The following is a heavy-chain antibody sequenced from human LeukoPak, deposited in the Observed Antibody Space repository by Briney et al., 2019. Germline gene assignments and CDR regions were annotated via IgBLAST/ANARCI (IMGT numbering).Heavy chain of an antibody. CDR2: LYSGGDT. Sequence: GGSLRLSCAASGFTVSRNYMTWVRQAPGKGLEWVSVLYSGGDTYYADSVKGRFTISRDNSKNTLYLQLNTLRAEDTAVYYCANFGCNSARCLDYWGQGTLVTVSS. J-gene: IGHJ4*02. CDR1: GFTVSRNY. V-gene: IGHV3-53*01. D-gene: IGHD2/OR15-2a*01. CDR3: ANFGCNSARCLDY.